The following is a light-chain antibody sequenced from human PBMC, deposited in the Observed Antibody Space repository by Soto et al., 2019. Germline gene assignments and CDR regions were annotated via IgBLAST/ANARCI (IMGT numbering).Light chain of an antibody. CDR3: DSYTSSLDYV. J-gene: IGLJ1*01. V-gene: IGLV2-14*01. CDR2: EVS. CDR1: SSDVGGYNY. Sequence: QYALTQPGAVSWSPGPSITICCTGTSSDVGGYNYVSWYQQQSGKAPKLIIHEVSYRPSGVSNRFSGSKSGNTASLTISGLQAEDDADHYCDSYTSSLDYVFGIGTRVTV.